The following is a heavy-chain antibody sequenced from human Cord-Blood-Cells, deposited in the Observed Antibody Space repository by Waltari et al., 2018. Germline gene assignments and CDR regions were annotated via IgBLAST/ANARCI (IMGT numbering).Heavy chain of an antibody. V-gene: IGHV4-59*01. J-gene: IGHJ3*02. D-gene: IGHD2-2*01. Sequence: QVQLQESGPGLVKPSETLSLTCTVSVGSISSYYWSWIRQPPGKGLEWMGNIDDSGGNNYNPALKRRVTIAVDTSKKQFALKLSCVTGADTAVYYCARGVGDAVDIWGQGTMVTVSS. CDR2: IDDSGGN. CDR1: VGSISSYY. CDR3: ARGVGDAVDI.